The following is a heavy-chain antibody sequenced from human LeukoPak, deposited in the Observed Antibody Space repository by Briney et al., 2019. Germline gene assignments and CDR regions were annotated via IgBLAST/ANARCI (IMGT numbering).Heavy chain of an antibody. J-gene: IGHJ6*02. CDR2: ISSSSSYI. CDR3: AKDQLLLWFGELQPNLPPSHYGMDV. D-gene: IGHD3-10*01. V-gene: IGHV3-21*01. CDR1: GFTFSSYS. Sequence: AGGSLRLSCAASGFTFSSYSMNWVRQAPGKGLEWVSSISSSSSYIYYADSVKGRFTISRDNAKNSLYLQMNSLRAEDTAVYYCAKDQLLLWFGELQPNLPPSHYGMDVWGQGTTITVSS.